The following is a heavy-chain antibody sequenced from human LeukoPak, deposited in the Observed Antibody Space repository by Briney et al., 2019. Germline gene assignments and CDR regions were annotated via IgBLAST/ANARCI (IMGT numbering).Heavy chain of an antibody. CDR3: ARDRGGDYGRGRYYYYYYMDV. J-gene: IGHJ6*03. CDR2: INPSGGST. CDR1: GYTFTSYY. Sequence: ASVEVSCKASGYTFTSYYMHWVRQAPGQGPEWMGIINPSGGSTSYAQKFQGRVTMTRDTSTSTVYMELSSLRSEDTAVYYCARDRGGDYGRGRYYYYYYMDVWGKGTTVTVSS. V-gene: IGHV1-46*01. D-gene: IGHD4-17*01.